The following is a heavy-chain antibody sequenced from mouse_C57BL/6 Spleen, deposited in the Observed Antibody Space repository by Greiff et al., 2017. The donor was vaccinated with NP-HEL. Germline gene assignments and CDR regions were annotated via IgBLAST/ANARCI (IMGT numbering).Heavy chain of an antibody. CDR1: GFTFSSYG. J-gene: IGHJ4*01. CDR2: ISSGGSYT. D-gene: IGHD2-4*01. V-gene: IGHV5-6*01. Sequence: EVKLVESGGDLVKPGGSLKLSCAASGFTFSSYGMSWVRQTPDKRLEWVATISSGGSYTYYPDSVTGRFTISRDNAKNTLYLQMSSLKSEDTAMYYCARLDYDRDYYAMDYWGQGTSVTVSS. CDR3: ARLDYDRDYYAMDY.